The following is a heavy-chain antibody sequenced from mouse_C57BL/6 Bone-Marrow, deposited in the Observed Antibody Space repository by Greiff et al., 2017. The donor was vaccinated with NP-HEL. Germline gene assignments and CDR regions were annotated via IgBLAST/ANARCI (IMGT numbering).Heavy chain of an antibody. D-gene: IGHD2-4*01. V-gene: IGHV5-6*01. CDR2: ISSGGSYT. CDR3: ARHYDYDSSWFAY. CDR1: GFTFSSYG. Sequence: EVHLVESGGDLVKPGGSLKLSCAASGFTFSSYGMSWVRQTPDKRLEWVATISSGGSYTYYPDSVKGRFTISRDNAKNTLYLQMSSLKSEDTAMYYCARHYDYDSSWFAYWGQGTLVTVSA. J-gene: IGHJ3*01.